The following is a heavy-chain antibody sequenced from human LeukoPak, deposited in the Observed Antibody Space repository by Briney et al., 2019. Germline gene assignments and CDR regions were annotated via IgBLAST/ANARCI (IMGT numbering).Heavy chain of an antibody. CDR2: INHSGST. CDR1: GGSFSGYY. Sequence: SETLSLTCAVYGGSFSGYYWSWIRQPPGKGLEWIGEINHSGSTNYNLSLKSRVTISIDTSKNQFSLKLSSVTAADTAVYYCARVFDSGSQAYFYYMDVWGKGTTVTIFS. J-gene: IGHJ6*03. D-gene: IGHD3-10*01. V-gene: IGHV4-34*01. CDR3: ARVFDSGSQAYFYYMDV.